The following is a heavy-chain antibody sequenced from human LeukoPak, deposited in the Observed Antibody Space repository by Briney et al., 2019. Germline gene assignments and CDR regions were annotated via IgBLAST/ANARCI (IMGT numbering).Heavy chain of an antibody. V-gene: IGHV4-34*01. Sequence: SETLSLTCAVYGGSFSGYYWSWIRQPPGKGLEWIGEINHSGSTNYNPSLTSRVTISVDTSKNQFSLKLSSVTAADTAVYYCARVLVQGNGYSGYDEPFDYWGQGTLVTVSS. CDR2: INHSGST. J-gene: IGHJ4*02. CDR1: GGSFSGYY. D-gene: IGHD5-12*01. CDR3: ARVLVQGNGYSGYDEPFDY.